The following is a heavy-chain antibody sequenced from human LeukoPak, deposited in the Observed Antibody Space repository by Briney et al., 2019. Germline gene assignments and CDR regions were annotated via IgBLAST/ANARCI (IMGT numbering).Heavy chain of an antibody. V-gene: IGHV1-2*02. CDR1: GYTFTGYY. CDR2: INPNSGGT. CDR3: ARGVVAATFYYYMDV. D-gene: IGHD2-15*01. Sequence: ASVKVSCKASGYTFTGYYMHWVRQAPGQGLEWMGWINPNSGGTNYAQKFQGRVTMTRDTSSSTAYMELSSLRSDDTAVYYCARGVVAATFYYYMDVWGKGTTVTVS. J-gene: IGHJ6*03.